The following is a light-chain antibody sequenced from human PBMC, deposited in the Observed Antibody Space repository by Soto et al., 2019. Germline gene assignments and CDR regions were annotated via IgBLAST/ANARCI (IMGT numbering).Light chain of an antibody. CDR2: GAS. CDR3: QQYGSSYT. V-gene: IGKV3-20*01. Sequence: EIVLTQSPGTLSLSPGERATLSCRASQSVSSSYLAWYQQKGGQAPRLLIYGASRRATGIPDRFSGSGSGTDFTLTISRLEPEDVAVYYCQQYGSSYTFGQGTKLEIK. J-gene: IGKJ2*01. CDR1: QSVSSSY.